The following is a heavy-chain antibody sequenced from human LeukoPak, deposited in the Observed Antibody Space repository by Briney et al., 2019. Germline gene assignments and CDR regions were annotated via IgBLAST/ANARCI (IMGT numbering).Heavy chain of an antibody. J-gene: IGHJ3*01. Sequence: SQTLSLTCDISGDTVSSNTAAWNWIRQPPSRGLEWLGRTYYRSKWYHDYAVSVKSRMTISPDTSKNQFSLQLNSVTADDTAVYYCARGFALDFWGQGTMVTVSS. V-gene: IGHV6-1*01. CDR2: TYYRSKWYH. CDR3: ARGFALDF. CDR1: GDTVSSNTAA.